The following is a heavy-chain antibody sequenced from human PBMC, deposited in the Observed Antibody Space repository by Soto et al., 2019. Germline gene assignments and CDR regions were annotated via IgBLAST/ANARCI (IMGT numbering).Heavy chain of an antibody. CDR1: GFTFDYYS. V-gene: IGHV3-9*01. CDR3: AKGYDFWSGYHYYFDY. D-gene: IGHD3-3*01. J-gene: IGHJ4*02. Sequence: PGGSRRLSWAASGFTFDYYSMHGVGPAPGKGLEWVSGISWNSGSIGYADSVKGRFTISRDNAKNSLYLQMDSLRAEDTALYYCAKGYDFWSGYHYYFDYWGQGTLVTVSS. CDR2: ISWNSGSI.